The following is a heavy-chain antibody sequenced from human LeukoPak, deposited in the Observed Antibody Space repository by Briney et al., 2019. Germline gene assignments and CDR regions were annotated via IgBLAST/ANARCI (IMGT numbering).Heavy chain of an antibody. D-gene: IGHD5-18*01. CDR3: ARVGYRFSINDWSRTGLGAYPTKYYYYMDV. J-gene: IGHJ6*03. Sequence: SETLSLTCAVYGGSFSDYSWTWIRQAPGEGPEWIGEINHNGGTNHNPSLVSRVIMSVDTPKNQFSLKVSSVTAADTAVYYCARVGYRFSINDWSRTGLGAYPTKYYYYMDVWGKGTTVTVSS. CDR1: GGSFSDYS. V-gene: IGHV4-34*01. CDR2: INHNGGT.